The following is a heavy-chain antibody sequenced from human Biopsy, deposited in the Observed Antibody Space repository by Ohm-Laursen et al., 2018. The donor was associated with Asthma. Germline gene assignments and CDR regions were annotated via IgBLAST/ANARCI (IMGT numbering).Heavy chain of an antibody. CDR2: ISVYNGNT. CDR1: GYTFNTAG. CDR3: ARAVDYSHYYGIDV. J-gene: IGHJ6*02. V-gene: IGHV1-18*01. Sequence: SAKASRKTSGYTFNTAGITWVRQAPGQGLEWMGWISVYNGNTKVAQKLQDRVTMITDTSTSTAYMELRSLRSGDTAVYFCARAVDYSHYYGIDVWGQGPTVTVS. D-gene: IGHD3-10*01.